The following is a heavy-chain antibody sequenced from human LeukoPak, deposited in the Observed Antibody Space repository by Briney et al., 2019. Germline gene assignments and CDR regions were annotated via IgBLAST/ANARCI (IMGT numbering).Heavy chain of an antibody. CDR3: ARPLYTGGFDI. D-gene: IGHD2-2*02. V-gene: IGHV4-59*01. Sequence: TSETLSLTCTVSGVSISSYYWSWIRQPPGKGVEWLGYIYYSGSTNYNPSLKSRVTISVDTSKTQFSLKLSSVTAADTAVYYCARPLYTGGFDIWGQGTMVTVSS. J-gene: IGHJ3*02. CDR2: IYYSGST. CDR1: GVSISSYY.